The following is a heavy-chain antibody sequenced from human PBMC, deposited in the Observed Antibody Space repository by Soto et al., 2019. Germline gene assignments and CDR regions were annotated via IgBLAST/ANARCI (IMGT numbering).Heavy chain of an antibody. D-gene: IGHD3-16*01. CDR1: GYTFIRYG. Sequence: QVRLVQPAAEVKKPGASVKVSCKTSGYTFIRYGIAWVRQAPGQGLEWVGGISPYNDYTNYAQKVQGRVRMPAETPTKTVYLELRHLTSDDTAVYSCARGGYYYAVWRKLNQYGLDVWGQGTTVSVSS. J-gene: IGHJ6*02. CDR2: ISPYNDYT. V-gene: IGHV1-18*01. CDR3: ARGGYYYAVWRKLNQYGLDV.